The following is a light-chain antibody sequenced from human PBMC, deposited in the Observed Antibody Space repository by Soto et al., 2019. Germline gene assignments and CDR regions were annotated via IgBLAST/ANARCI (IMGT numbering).Light chain of an antibody. CDR2: DAS. CDR3: QQRTDWPTIT. V-gene: IGKV3-11*01. CDR1: QSVRTV. Sequence: EIVLTQSPATLSLSPGERATLSCGASQSVRTVLAWYQQKPGQAPRLLIYDASTRATGVPARFSGSVSGTDFTLTLSNLESEDFGVYYCQQRTDWPTITFGQGTRLDIK. J-gene: IGKJ5*01.